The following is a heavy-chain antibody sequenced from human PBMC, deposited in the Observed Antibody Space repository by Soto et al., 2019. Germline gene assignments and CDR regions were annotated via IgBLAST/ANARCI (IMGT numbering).Heavy chain of an antibody. Sequence: SETLSLTCTVSGGSISRYYWTWIRQLPGKGLEWIGYSYYSGSTNYNPSLKSRVIISVDTSKNQFSLKLSSVTAADTAVYYCARGRSHSSSWGQGTLVTVSS. J-gene: IGHJ4*02. D-gene: IGHD6-13*01. CDR1: GGSISRYY. CDR3: ARGRSHSSS. V-gene: IGHV4-59*01. CDR2: SYYSGST.